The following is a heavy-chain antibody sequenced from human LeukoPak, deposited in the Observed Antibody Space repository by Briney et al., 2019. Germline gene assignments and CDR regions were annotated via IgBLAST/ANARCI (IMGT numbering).Heavy chain of an antibody. Sequence: SETLSLTCTVSGGSISSSSYYWGWIRQPPGKGLEWIGSIYYSGSTYYNPSLKSRVTISVDTSKNQFSLKLSSVTAADTAVYYCARDHGFGGYWGQGTLVTVSS. D-gene: IGHD3-10*01. V-gene: IGHV4-39*07. J-gene: IGHJ4*02. CDR2: IYYSGST. CDR3: ARDHGFGGY. CDR1: GGSISSSSYY.